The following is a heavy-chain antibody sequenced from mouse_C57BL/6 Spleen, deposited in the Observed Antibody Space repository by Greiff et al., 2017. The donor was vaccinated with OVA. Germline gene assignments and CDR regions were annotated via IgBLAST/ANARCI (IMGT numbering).Heavy chain of an antibody. D-gene: IGHD1-1*01. CDR1: GYTFTSYW. J-gene: IGHJ2*01. V-gene: IGHV1-55*01. CDR3: ARESGSSQYYFDY. CDR2: IYPGSGST. Sequence: QVQLQQPGAELVKPGASVKMSCKASGYTFTSYWITWVKQRPGQGLEWIGDIYPGSGSTNYNEKFKSKATLTVDTSSSPAYMQLSSLTSEDSAVYYCARESGSSQYYFDYWGQGTTLTVSS.